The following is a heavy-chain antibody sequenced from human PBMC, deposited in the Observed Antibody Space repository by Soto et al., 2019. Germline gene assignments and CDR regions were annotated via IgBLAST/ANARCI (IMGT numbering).Heavy chain of an antibody. J-gene: IGHJ3*02. CDR1: GFTGSSKY. CDR3: ARDIGTSWYPSFEM. V-gene: IGHV3-53*02. CDR2: ITSTGQT. D-gene: IGHD6-13*01. Sequence: EAPLVETGGGLIQPGGSLRLSCVTSGFTGSSKYLAWVRQAPGKGPEWVSVITSTGQTNYADSVKGRFTISRANSRTAIDLHMNDLTAEDSGIYYCARDIGTSWYPSFEMWGQGAMVTVSS.